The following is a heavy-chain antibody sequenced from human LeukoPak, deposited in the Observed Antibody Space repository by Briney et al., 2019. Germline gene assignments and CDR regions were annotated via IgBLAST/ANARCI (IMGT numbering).Heavy chain of an antibody. Sequence: RGSLRLSCAASGFIFSNAWMSWVRQAPGKGLEWVGRIKSKTDGGTTDYAAPVKGRFTISRDDSKNTLFLQMNSLKTEDTGVYYCTTSENTVVIRDWGQGTGVTVSS. V-gene: IGHV3-15*01. J-gene: IGHJ4*02. D-gene: IGHD4-23*01. CDR3: TTSENTVVIRD. CDR2: IKSKTDGGTT. CDR1: GFIFSNAW.